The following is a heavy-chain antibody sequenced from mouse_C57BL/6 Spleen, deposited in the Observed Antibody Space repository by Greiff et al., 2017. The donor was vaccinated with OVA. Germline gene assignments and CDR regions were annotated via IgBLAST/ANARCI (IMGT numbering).Heavy chain of an antibody. CDR3: ARPHYDYDRWFAY. CDR1: GYSITSGYY. D-gene: IGHD2-4*01. J-gene: IGHJ3*01. Sequence: EVKLQESGPGLVKPSQSLSLTCSVTGYSITSGYYWNWIRQFPGNKLEWMGYISYDGSNNYNPSLKNRISITRDTSKNQFFLKLNSVTTEDTATYYCARPHYDYDRWFAYWGQGTLVTVSA. V-gene: IGHV3-6*01. CDR2: ISYDGSN.